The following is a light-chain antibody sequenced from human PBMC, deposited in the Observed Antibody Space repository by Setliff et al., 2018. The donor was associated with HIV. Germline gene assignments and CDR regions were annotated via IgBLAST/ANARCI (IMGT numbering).Light chain of an antibody. Sequence: SALAQPASVSGSPGQSITISCTGTSSDVGSYNLVSWYQHHPGKAPKLIIYDVSNRPSGVSNRFSGSKSGNTASLTISGLQAEDEADYYCSSYTSSSTLVFGTGTKVTVL. CDR2: DVS. V-gene: IGLV2-14*02. CDR3: SSYTSSSTLV. CDR1: SSDVGSYNL. J-gene: IGLJ1*01.